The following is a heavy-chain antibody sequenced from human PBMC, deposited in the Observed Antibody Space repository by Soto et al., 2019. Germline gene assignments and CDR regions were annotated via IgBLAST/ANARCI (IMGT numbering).Heavy chain of an antibody. CDR2: IYHSGST. V-gene: IGHV4-38-2*01. J-gene: IGHJ5*01. CDR1: GYSISTGFN. D-gene: IGHD7-27*01. Sequence: SETLSLTCAVSGYSISTGFNWAWIRQPPGKGLEWIGSIYHSGSTYYNLSLKSRVAISVDTSKSQFSLNVTSVTAADTAVYFCARGRYCLTGRCFPNWFDSWGQGALVTVSS. CDR3: ARGRYCLTGRCFPNWFDS.